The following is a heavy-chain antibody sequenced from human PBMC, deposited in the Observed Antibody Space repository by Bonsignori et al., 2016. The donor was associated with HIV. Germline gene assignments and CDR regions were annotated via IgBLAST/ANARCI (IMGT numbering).Heavy chain of an antibody. CDR3: ASSLSYCGGDCYSGGFDY. CDR2: IYSGGST. CDR1: GFTVSSNY. V-gene: IGHV3-66*01. Sequence: GGSLRLSCAASGFTVSSNYMSWVRQAPGKGLEWVSVIYSGGSTYYADSVKSRFTISRDNSKNTLYLQMNSLRAEDTAVYYCASSLSYCGGDCYSGGFDYWGQGTLVTVSS. J-gene: IGHJ4*02. D-gene: IGHD2-21*01.